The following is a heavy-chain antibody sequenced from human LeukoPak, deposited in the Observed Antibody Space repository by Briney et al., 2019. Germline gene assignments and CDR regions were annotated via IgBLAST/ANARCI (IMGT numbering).Heavy chain of an antibody. CDR3: ARDRANAWSSDY. V-gene: IGHV3-30*02. CDR2: TTYDGSDK. CDR1: GFTFSNYA. Sequence: GGSLRLSCAASGFTFSNYAMYWVRQAPGKGLEWVAFTTYDGSDKYYADSVKGRFTISRDNSKNTLYLQMNSLRAEDTAVYYCARDRANAWSSDYWGQGTLVTVSS. D-gene: IGHD3-10*01. J-gene: IGHJ4*02.